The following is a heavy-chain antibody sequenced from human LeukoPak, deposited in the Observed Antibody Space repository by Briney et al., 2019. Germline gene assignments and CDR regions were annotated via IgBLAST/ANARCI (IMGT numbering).Heavy chain of an antibody. Sequence: SQTLSLTCTLSGVSISSGDYYWTWIRQSPGKGLEWIGYIYHSGSTFYNPSLKSRLSIPLDTPKNQFSLRLSSVTAADTAVYYCARGRPWSGYYFDFWGQGLLVTVSS. V-gene: IGHV4-30-4*08. CDR3: ARGRPWSGYYFDF. CDR2: IYHSGST. CDR1: GVSISSGDYY. J-gene: IGHJ4*02. D-gene: IGHD3-3*01.